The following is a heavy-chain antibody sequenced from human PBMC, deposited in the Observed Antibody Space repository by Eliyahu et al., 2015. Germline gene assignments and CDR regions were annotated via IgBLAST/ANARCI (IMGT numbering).Heavy chain of an antibody. CDR1: GFTFSSYA. Sequence: EVQLLESGGGLVQPGGSLRLSCAASGFTFSSYAMSGVRQAPGKGLEWVSGLSGGGGSTYYADSVKGRFTISRDNSKNTLYLQMNSLKFEDTAVYYCASFRGHWGQGTLVTVSS. CDR3: ASFRGH. CDR2: LSGGGGST. V-gene: IGHV3-23*01. J-gene: IGHJ1*01.